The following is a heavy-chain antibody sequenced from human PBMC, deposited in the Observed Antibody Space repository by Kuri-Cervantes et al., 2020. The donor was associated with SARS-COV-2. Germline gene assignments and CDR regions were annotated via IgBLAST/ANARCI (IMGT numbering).Heavy chain of an antibody. CDR2: IYYSGGT. CDR3: ARGYRYISGRFDY. D-gene: IGHD5-18*01. J-gene: IGHJ4*02. Sequence: SETLSLTCTVSGDSISSSAYYWGWIRLPPGRGLEWIGNIYYSGGTYYNPSLKSRVTMSVDTSKNQFSLKLTSVTAADTAVYYCARGYRYISGRFDYWGQGTLVTVSS. CDR1: GDSISSSAYY. V-gene: IGHV4-39*01.